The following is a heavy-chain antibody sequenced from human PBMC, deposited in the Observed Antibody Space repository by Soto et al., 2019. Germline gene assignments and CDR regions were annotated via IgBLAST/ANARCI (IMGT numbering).Heavy chain of an antibody. CDR2: IYWNSARI. CDR3: IREMDAGGLDN. D-gene: IGHD3-16*01. Sequence: EVRLVESGGGSVQPGMSLRLSCVGSAFNIHDRAMHWVRQAPGKGVEWVSGIYWNSARIDYADSVKGRFTISRDNAKNSLYLQMNSLKTEDTAFYYCIREMDAGGLDNWGQGTLVTVSS. J-gene: IGHJ4*02. CDR1: AFNIHDRA. V-gene: IGHV3-9*01.